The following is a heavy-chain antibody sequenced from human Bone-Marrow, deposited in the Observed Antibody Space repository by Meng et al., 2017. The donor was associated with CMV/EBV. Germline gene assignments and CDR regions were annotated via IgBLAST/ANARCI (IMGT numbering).Heavy chain of an antibody. D-gene: IGHD3-22*01. Sequence: SETLSLTCTVSGDSIGSGGFYWSWIRQHPGKGLEYIGNIYYTGSTYYNPSLKSRLTISVDTSKNQFSLKLNSVTAADTAVYYCARGSTSVTMIVVVITAASLAYDSWGQGTLVTVSS. V-gene: IGHV4-31*03. CDR1: GDSIGSGGFY. J-gene: IGHJ4*02. CDR2: IYYTGST. CDR3: ARGSTSVTMIVVVITAASLAYDS.